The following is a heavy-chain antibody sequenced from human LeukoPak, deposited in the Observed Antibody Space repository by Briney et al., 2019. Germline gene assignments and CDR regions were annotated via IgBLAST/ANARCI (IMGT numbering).Heavy chain of an antibody. CDR3: ARQPLVDRSVTVVAPQTPFDY. Sequence: GGSLRLSCVPSGITFSNSALSWVRQAPGKGLEWVSVIYSGGSTYYADSAKGRFTISRDNSKNTLYLQMNSLRAEDTAVYYCARQPLVDRSVTVVAPQTPFDYWGQGTLVTVSS. V-gene: IGHV3-66*04. J-gene: IGHJ4*02. D-gene: IGHD2-2*01. CDR1: GITFSNSA. CDR2: IYSGGST.